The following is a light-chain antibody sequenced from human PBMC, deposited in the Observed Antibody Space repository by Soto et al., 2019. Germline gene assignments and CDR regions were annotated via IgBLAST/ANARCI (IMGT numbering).Light chain of an antibody. CDR1: QSISSW. V-gene: IGKV1-5*03. CDR2: KAS. CDR3: QQYNSYSPGDT. Sequence: DIQMTQSPSTLSASVGDGVTITCRASQSISSWLAWYQQKPGKAPKLLIYKASSLESGVPSRFSGSGSGTEFTLTISSLQPDDFATYYCQQYNSYSPGDTFGQGTKLEIK. J-gene: IGKJ2*01.